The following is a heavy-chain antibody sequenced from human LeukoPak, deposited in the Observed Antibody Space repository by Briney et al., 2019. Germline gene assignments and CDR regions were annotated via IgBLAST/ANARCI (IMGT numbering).Heavy chain of an antibody. CDR2: IKSKTDGGTT. V-gene: IGHV3-15*01. Sequence: GGSLRLSCAASGFTFSNAWMSWVRQAPGKGLEWVGRIKSKTDGGTTDCAAPVKGRFTISRDDSKNTLYLQMNSLKTEDTAVYYCITGGGSSWYLEYWGQGTLVTVSS. J-gene: IGHJ4*02. D-gene: IGHD6-13*01. CDR1: GFTFSNAW. CDR3: ITGGGSSWYLEY.